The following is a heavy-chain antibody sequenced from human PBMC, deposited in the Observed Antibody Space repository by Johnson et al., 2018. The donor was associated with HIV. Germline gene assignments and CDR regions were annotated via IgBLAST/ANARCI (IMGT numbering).Heavy chain of an antibody. CDR1: GLTFSNYD. CDR3: AKIGHLRERFDSFDV. J-gene: IGHJ3*01. V-gene: IGHV3-30*02. D-gene: IGHD2-21*01. Sequence: QVQLVESGGGAVQPGGSLRISCTASGLTFSNYDMHWVRQSPGRWLEEVAFIQYDGKNKYYADSVKGRLTISRDNSKNTLFLQMSSLRTEDTAVYYCAKIGHLRERFDSFDVWGQGTMVTVSS. CDR2: IQYDGKNK.